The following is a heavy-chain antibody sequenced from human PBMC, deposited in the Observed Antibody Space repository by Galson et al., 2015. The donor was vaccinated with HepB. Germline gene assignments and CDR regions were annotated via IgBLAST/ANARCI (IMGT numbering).Heavy chain of an antibody. J-gene: IGHJ6*02. CDR1: GFTFSSYG. Sequence: SLRLSCAASGFTFSSYGMSWVRQAPGEGLERVYGLRSNGGSTLHDDPVKGRFPISRDNSKNTLSLQMNSLTDADPAVYYCARYRPDAEVSMSARCVYVWGQGTMVSLS. D-gene: IGHD1-14*01. CDR2: LRSNGGST. CDR3: ARYRPDAEVSMSARCVYV. V-gene: IGHV3-23*01.